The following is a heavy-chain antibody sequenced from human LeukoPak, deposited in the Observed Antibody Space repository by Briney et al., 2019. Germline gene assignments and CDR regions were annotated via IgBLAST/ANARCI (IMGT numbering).Heavy chain of an antibody. CDR3: ARGIVGATIWFDP. CDR1: GGSISSSSYY. CDR2: IYYSGST. V-gene: IGHV4-61*05. Sequence: PSETLSLTCTVSGGSISSSSYYWGWIRQPPGKGLEWIGYIYYSGSTNYNPSLKSRVTISVDTSKNQFSLKLSSVTAADTAVYYCARGIVGATIWFDPWGQGTLVTVSS. D-gene: IGHD1-26*01. J-gene: IGHJ5*02.